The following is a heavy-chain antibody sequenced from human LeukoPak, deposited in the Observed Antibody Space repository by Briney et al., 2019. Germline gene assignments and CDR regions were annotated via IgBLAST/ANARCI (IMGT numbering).Heavy chain of an antibody. Sequence: GGSLRLSCAASGFTFSSYGMHWVRQAPGKGLEWVSSISSSSSYIYYADSVKGRFTISRDNAKNSLYLQMNSLRAEDTAVYYCATAYCGGDCYSGDYYFDYWGQGTLVTVSS. CDR3: ATAYCGGDCYSGDYYFDY. D-gene: IGHD2-21*02. CDR2: ISSSSSYI. V-gene: IGHV3-21*01. CDR1: GFTFSSYG. J-gene: IGHJ4*02.